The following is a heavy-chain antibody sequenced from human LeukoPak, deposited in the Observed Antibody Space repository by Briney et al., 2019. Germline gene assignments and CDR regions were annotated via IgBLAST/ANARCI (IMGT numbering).Heavy chain of an antibody. D-gene: IGHD3-10*01. CDR1: GGSFSGYY. Sequence: SETLSLTCAVYGGSFSGYYWSWIRQPPGKGLEWIGEINHSGSTNYNPSLKSRVTISVDTSKNQFSLKLSSVTAADTAVYYCAREAYDSGNFRTDYYYMDVWGIGTTVTVSS. V-gene: IGHV4-34*01. J-gene: IGHJ6*03. CDR3: AREAYDSGNFRTDYYYMDV. CDR2: INHSGST.